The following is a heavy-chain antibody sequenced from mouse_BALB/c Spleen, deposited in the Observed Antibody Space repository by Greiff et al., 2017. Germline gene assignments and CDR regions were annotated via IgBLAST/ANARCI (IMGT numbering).Heavy chain of an antibody. D-gene: IGHD2-1*01. Sequence: VQLQQSGAELVKPGASVKLSCTASGFNIKDTYMHWVKQRPEQGLEWIGRIDPANGNTKYDPKFQGKATITADTSSNTAYLQLSSLTSEDTAVYYCARGNYVGAMDYWGQGTSVTVSS. CDR1: GFNIKDTY. J-gene: IGHJ4*01. CDR3: ARGNYVGAMDY. CDR2: IDPANGNT. V-gene: IGHV14-3*02.